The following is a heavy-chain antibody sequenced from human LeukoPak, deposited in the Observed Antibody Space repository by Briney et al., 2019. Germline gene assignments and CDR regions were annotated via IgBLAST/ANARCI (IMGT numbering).Heavy chain of an antibody. CDR2: LSGSGITT. Sequence: GGSLRLSCAASGFTFSNSAMSWVRQAPGKGLEWVSTLSGSGITTYYADSVKGRFTISRDNSKNTLYLQMYSLRAEDTAVYYCAKGIYSSGWSYFDYWGHGTLVTVLS. CDR1: GFTFSNSA. D-gene: IGHD6-19*01. V-gene: IGHV3-23*01. CDR3: AKGIYSSGWSYFDY. J-gene: IGHJ4*01.